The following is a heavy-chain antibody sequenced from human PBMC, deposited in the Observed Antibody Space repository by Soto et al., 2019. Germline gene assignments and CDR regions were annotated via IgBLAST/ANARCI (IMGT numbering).Heavy chain of an antibody. CDR3: AKGGSSGWAELDY. Sequence: PSETLSLTCAVSGGSISSSNWWSWVRQPPGKGLEWIGEIYHSGSTNYNPSLKSRVTISVDKSKNQFSLKLSSVTAADTAVYYCAKGGSSGWAELDYWGQGTLVTVSS. V-gene: IGHV4-4*02. CDR1: GGSISSSNW. J-gene: IGHJ4*02. CDR2: IYHSGST. D-gene: IGHD6-19*01.